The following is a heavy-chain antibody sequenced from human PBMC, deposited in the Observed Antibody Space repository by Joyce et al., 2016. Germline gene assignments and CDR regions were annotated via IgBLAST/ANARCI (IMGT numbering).Heavy chain of an antibody. CDR2: IKEDGSDK. CDR3: ARRILPVAAGWGYGMDV. CDR1: GFTFTSHW. J-gene: IGHJ6*02. D-gene: IGHD6-19*01. V-gene: IGHV3-7*01. Sequence: EVQLVESGGGLVQPGGSLRLSCAASGFTFTSHWLGWVRQAAGKGLEWVANIKEDGSDKHYVDSVKGRFTSARDSTKNSLYLQMNSLRVEDSAVYYCARRILPVAAGWGYGMDVWGQGTTVTVSS.